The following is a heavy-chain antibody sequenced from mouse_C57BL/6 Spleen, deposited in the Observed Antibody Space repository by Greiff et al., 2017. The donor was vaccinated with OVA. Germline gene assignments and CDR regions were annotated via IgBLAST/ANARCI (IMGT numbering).Heavy chain of an antibody. D-gene: IGHD3-2*02. J-gene: IGHJ2*01. CDR1: GYTFTSYW. V-gene: IGHV1-55*01. CDR2: IYPGSGST. CDR3: ARQLRPSYYFDY. Sequence: QVQLQQPGAELVKPGASVKMSCKASGYTFTSYWITWVKQRPGQGLEWIGDIYPGSGSTNYNEKFKSKATLTVDTSSSTAYMQLSSLTSEDSAVYYCARQLRPSYYFDYWGQGTTLTVSS.